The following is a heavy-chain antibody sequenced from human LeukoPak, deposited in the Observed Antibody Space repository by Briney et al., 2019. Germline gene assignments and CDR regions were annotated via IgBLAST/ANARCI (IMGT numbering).Heavy chain of an antibody. V-gene: IGHV5-51*01. CDR3: ARRFCSSTSCFMWDC. Sequence: GESLKISCKVSGYSFTNSWIGWVRQMPGKGLEWMGIIYPGDSDTRYSPSFQGQVTISADKSIKTAYLQWSSLKASDTAIYYCARRFCSSTSCFMWDCWGQGTLVTVSS. CDR1: GYSFTNSW. J-gene: IGHJ4*02. D-gene: IGHD2-2*01. CDR2: IYPGDSDT.